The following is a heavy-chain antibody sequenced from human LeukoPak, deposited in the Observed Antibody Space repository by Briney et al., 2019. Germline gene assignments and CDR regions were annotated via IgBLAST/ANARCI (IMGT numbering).Heavy chain of an antibody. CDR3: AKDLTYYDSSVDY. Sequence: GRSLRPSCAASGFTFSSYGMHWVRQAPGKGLEWVAVIWYDGSNKYYADSVKGRFTISRDNSKNTLYLQMNSLRAEDTAVYYCAKDLTYYDSSVDYWSQGTLVTVSS. CDR1: GFTFSSYG. D-gene: IGHD3-22*01. J-gene: IGHJ4*02. CDR2: IWYDGSNK. V-gene: IGHV3-33*06.